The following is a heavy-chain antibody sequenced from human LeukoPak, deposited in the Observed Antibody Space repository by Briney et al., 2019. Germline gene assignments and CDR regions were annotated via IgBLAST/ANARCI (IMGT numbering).Heavy chain of an antibody. Sequence: GGSLRLSCAASGFTFSNAWMSWVRQAPGKGLEWVGRIKSKTDGGTTDYAAPVKGRFTISRDDSKNTLYLQMNSLRAEDTAVYYCAREPYNERNLDYWGQGTLVTVSS. V-gene: IGHV3-15*05. CDR1: GFTFSNAW. J-gene: IGHJ4*02. CDR2: IKSKTDGGTT. CDR3: AREPYNERNLDY. D-gene: IGHD3-10*01.